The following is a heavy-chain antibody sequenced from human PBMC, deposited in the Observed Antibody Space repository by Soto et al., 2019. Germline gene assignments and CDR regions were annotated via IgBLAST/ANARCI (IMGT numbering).Heavy chain of an antibody. V-gene: IGHV3-23*01. Sequence: LRLSCAASGFTFSDFAMAWVRQAPGRGLEWVSSASGSGSGTYYADSVKGRFTISRDNSKNTLFLHMTNLRAGDTALYFCAKGRPGVAAAPDYWGQGTLVTVSS. D-gene: IGHD2-21*01. J-gene: IGHJ4*02. CDR1: GFTFSDFA. CDR3: AKGRPGVAAAPDY. CDR2: ASGSGSGT.